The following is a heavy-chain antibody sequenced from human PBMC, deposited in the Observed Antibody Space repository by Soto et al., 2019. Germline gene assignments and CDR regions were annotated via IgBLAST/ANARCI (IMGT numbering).Heavy chain of an antibody. D-gene: IGHD2-15*01. J-gene: IGHJ6*03. CDR2: INHSGST. CDR3: ARGRSGGYCSGGSCYPHYYYYYYMDV. Sequence: SETLSLTCAVYGGSFSGYYWSWVRQPPGKGLEWIGEINHSGSTNYNPSLKSRVTISVDTSKNQFSLKLSSVTAADTAVYYCARGRSGGYCSGGSCYPHYYYYYYMDVWGKGTTVTVS. V-gene: IGHV4-34*01. CDR1: GGSFSGYY.